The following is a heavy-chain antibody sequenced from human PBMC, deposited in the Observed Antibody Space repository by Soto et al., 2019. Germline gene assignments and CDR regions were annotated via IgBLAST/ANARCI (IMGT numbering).Heavy chain of an antibody. CDR2: IIPIFGTA. J-gene: IGHJ4*02. Sequence: ASVKVSCKASGGTFSSYAISWVRQAPGQGLEWMGGIIPIFGTANYAQKFQGRVTITADESTSTAYMELSSLRSEDTAVYYCARDRQGGSTRGPLSNWGQGTLVTVSS. D-gene: IGHD1-26*01. CDR1: GGTFSSYA. V-gene: IGHV1-69*13. CDR3: ARDRQGGSTRGPLSN.